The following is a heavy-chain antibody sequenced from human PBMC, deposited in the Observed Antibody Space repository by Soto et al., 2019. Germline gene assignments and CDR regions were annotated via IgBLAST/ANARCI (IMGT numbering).Heavy chain of an antibody. Sequence: SVKVSCKASGGTFSSYAISWVRQAPGQGLEWMGGIIPIFGTANYAQKFQGRVTITADESTSTAYMELSSLRSEDTAVYYCARVPRIGYGELPTNPFDYWGQGTLVTVSS. CDR2: IIPIFGTA. CDR1: GGTFSSYA. V-gene: IGHV1-69*13. CDR3: ARVPRIGYGELPTNPFDY. J-gene: IGHJ4*02. D-gene: IGHD3-10*01.